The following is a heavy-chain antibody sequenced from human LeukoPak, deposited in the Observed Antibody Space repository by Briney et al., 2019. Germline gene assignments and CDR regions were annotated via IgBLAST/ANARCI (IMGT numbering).Heavy chain of an antibody. Sequence: PSETLSLTCTVSGGSISYYYWTWIRQSPGKGLEWIGQIYYTGSTYYNPSLKRRVTISVDTSRNQSSLNLTSVTAADTAVYYCARGGTYNDILSFDPWGQGTLVTVSS. J-gene: IGHJ5*02. CDR2: IYYTGST. CDR3: ARGGTYNDILSFDP. D-gene: IGHD3-9*01. V-gene: IGHV4-59*01. CDR1: GGSISYYY.